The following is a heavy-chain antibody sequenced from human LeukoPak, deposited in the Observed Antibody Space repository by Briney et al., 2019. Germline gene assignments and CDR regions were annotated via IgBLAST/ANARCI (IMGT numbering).Heavy chain of an antibody. J-gene: IGHJ4*02. CDR3: TSNLYCSTSSYYTLDN. CDR1: GFTFSNGW. CDR2: IKSKSERGTT. D-gene: IGHD2-2*02. Sequence: PGGSLRLSCAASGFTFSNGWMSWVRQAPGKGLEWVGCIKSKSERGTTDYAAPVKGRFTISRDGSTNTVYLHMNSLKTEDTAVYFCTSNLYCSTSSYYTLDNWGQGTLVAVSP. V-gene: IGHV3-15*01.